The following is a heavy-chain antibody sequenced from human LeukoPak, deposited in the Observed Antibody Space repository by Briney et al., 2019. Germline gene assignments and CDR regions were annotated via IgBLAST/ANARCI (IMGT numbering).Heavy chain of an antibody. CDR3: ARGPEVTMVRGVRNQYYYYGMDV. CDR2: ISAYNGNT. D-gene: IGHD3-10*01. Sequence: ASVKVSCKASGYTFTSYGISWVRQAPGQGLEWMGWISAYNGNTNYAQKLQGRVTMTTDTSTSTAYMELRSLGSDDTAVYYCARGPEVTMVRGVRNQYYYYGMDVWGQGTTVTVSS. CDR1: GYTFTSYG. V-gene: IGHV1-18*01. J-gene: IGHJ6*02.